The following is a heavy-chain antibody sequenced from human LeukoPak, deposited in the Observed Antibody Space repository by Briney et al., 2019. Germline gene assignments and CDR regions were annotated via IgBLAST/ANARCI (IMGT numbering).Heavy chain of an antibody. CDR2: IIPIFGTA. V-gene: IGHV1-69*06. J-gene: IGHJ5*02. CDR1: GGTFSSYA. Sequence: SVKVSCKASGGTFSSYAISWVRQAPGQGLEWMGGIIPIFGTANYAQKFQGRVTITADTSTSTAYMELSSLRSEDTAVYYCARDYYDSSGYGNWFDPWGQGTLVTASS. CDR3: ARDYYDSSGYGNWFDP. D-gene: IGHD3-22*01.